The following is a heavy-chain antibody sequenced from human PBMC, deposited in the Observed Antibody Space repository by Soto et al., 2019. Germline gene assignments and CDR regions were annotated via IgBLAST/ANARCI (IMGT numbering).Heavy chain of an antibody. J-gene: IGHJ4*02. CDR1: GFTVTSNY. D-gene: IGHD5-12*01. CDR3: ARDWAYSTTQEFDS. Sequence: EVQLVESGGGLVRPGGSLRLSCAASGFTVTSNYMSWVRQAPGKGLEWVSVIYSGGGTYYADSVKGRFTISRDNSKNTLYLQMTSLRVEDTAVYYCARDWAYSTTQEFDSWGQGTLVTVSS. CDR2: IYSGGGT. V-gene: IGHV3-66*01.